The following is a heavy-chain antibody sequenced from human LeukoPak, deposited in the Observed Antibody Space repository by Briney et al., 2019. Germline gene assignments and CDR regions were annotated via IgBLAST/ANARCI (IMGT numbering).Heavy chain of an antibody. D-gene: IGHD5-24*01. CDR2: IKEDGSRD. CDR3: ARDGGGYDS. CDR1: GFTFTTYW. V-gene: IGHV3-7*01. Sequence: GGSLRLSCAASGFTFTTYWMCWVRQTPEKGLEWVANIKEDGSRDYYVDSVKGRFTISRDNAKNLLYLQMKSLRAEDTATYYCARDGGGYDSWGQGTLVTVSS. J-gene: IGHJ5*01.